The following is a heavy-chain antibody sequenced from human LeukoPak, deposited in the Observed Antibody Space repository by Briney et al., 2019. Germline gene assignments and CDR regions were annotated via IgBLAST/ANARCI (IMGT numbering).Heavy chain of an antibody. CDR1: EFSFSSST. Sequence: GGSLRLSCAAHEFSFSSSTMSWVRHAAGKGLEWVAKMKEDGSDEEYVDAVKGRFTISRDNAKNSLYLQMNSLRPEDTAVYFCVVRGAGGGYFPNWGQGSLVIVSS. CDR3: VVRGAGGGYFPN. J-gene: IGHJ1*01. V-gene: IGHV3-7*01. D-gene: IGHD3-16*01. CDR2: MKEDGSDE.